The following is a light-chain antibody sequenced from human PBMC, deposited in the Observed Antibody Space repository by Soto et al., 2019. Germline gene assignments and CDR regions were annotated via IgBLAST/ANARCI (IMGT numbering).Light chain of an antibody. V-gene: IGKV3-20*01. CDR2: GAS. CDR3: QHYPTSPPFT. Sequence: EIVLTQSPATLSLSPGERATLSCRASQSVSSSYLAWYQQKPGQAPRLLIYGASSRATGIPDRLSGSGSGTDFTLTISRLEPEDFAVYYCQHYPTSPPFTFGPGTKVDIK. CDR1: QSVSSSY. J-gene: IGKJ3*01.